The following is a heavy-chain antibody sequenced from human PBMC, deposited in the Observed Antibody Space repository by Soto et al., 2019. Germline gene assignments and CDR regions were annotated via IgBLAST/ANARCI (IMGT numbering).Heavy chain of an antibody. CDR3: AKPLDDY. Sequence: EVQLLESGGGLVQPGGSLRLSCAASGVTFSSYAMSCVRQAPGKGLEWVSAISGSGGSTYYADSRKGRFTISRDNSKNTLYLQMNSLRAEDTAGYSCAKPLDDYGDQGTLVTVSS. V-gene: IGHV3-23*01. J-gene: IGHJ4*02. CDR2: ISGSGGST. CDR1: GVTFSSYA.